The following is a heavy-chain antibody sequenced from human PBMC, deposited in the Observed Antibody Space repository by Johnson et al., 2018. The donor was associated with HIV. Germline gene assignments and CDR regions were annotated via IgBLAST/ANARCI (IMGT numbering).Heavy chain of an antibody. V-gene: IGHV1-46*01. Sequence: QVQLQQPGTELVKPGASVKLSCKASGYTFTSYWMHWVKQRPGQGLEWIGMIHPSDSDTNYNEKFKSKATLTVDKSSSTAYMQLSSLTSEDSAVYYCARPIYYDYAWFAYWGQGTLVTVS. CDR3: ARPIYYDYAWFAY. CDR1: GYTFTSYW. J-gene: IGHJ4*03. CDR2: IHPSDSDT. D-gene: IGHD3-16*01.